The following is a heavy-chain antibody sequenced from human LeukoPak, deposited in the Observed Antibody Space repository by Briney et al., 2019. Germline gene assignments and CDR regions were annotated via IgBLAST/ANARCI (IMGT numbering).Heavy chain of an antibody. Sequence: GGSLRLSCAASGFTFSSYGMHWVRQAPGKGLEWVAVISYDGSNKYYADSVKGRFTISRDNSKNTLYLQMNSLRAGDTAVYYCAKGSGFDYWGQGTLVTVSS. CDR2: ISYDGSNK. D-gene: IGHD1-1*01. CDR3: AKGSGFDY. V-gene: IGHV3-30*18. J-gene: IGHJ4*02. CDR1: GFTFSSYG.